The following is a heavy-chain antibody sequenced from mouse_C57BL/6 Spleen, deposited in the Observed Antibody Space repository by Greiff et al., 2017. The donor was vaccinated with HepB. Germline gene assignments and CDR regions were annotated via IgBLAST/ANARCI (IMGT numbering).Heavy chain of an antibody. CDR3: ARQRGAMDY. Sequence: EVQLQESGGGLVQPGGSLKLSCAASGFTFSDYYMYWVRQTPEKRLEWVAYISNGGGSTYYPDTVKGRFTISRDNAKNTLYLQMSRLKSEDTAMYYCARQRGAMDYWGQGTSVTVSS. CDR1: GFTFSDYY. V-gene: IGHV5-12*01. J-gene: IGHJ4*01. CDR2: ISNGGGST.